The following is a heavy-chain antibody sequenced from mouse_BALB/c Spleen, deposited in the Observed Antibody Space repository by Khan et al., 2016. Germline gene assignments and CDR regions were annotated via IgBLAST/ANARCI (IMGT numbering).Heavy chain of an antibody. D-gene: IGHD2-14*01. J-gene: IGHJ2*01. V-gene: IGHV1S135*01. CDR2: IDPYNGGT. Sequence: VQLKQSGPELVKPGASVKVSCKASGYSFTDYNMYWVKQSHGKSLEWIGDIDPYNGGTSYNQKFKGRATLTVDKSSSQSFLHLNKLTSEYSAVYYCARKGYRYDPMDYWGQGTTLTVSS. CDR3: ARKGYRYDPMDY. CDR1: GYSFTDYN.